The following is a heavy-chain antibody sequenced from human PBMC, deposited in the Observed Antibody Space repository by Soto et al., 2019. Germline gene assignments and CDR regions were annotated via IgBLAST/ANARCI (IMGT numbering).Heavy chain of an antibody. CDR1: GFTLSSYT. CDR3: ARHGRITVTGDGFDS. CDR2: IDGSINYR. Sequence: GGSLRLSCAASGFTLSSYTMNWVRQAPGKGLQWVSSIDGSINYRYYADSLRGRFTISRDNAKNSLYLETSSLRAEDTATYYCARHGRITVTGDGFDSWGQGTLVTVS. J-gene: IGHJ3*02. D-gene: IGHD1-20*01. V-gene: IGHV3-21*01.